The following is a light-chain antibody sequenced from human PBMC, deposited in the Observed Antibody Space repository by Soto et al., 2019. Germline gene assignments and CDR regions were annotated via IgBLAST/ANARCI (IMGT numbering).Light chain of an antibody. V-gene: IGLV2-14*01. J-gene: IGLJ2*01. CDR1: SSDIGAYDY. CDR3: SSLVHKNNLI. Sequence: QSVLTQPASLSGSPGQSITISCTGTSSDIGAYDYVSWFQQHPGKAPKLMISEVDKRPSGVPTRFSGSKSGNTASLTISGLRAEDEADYYCSSLVHKNNLIFGGGTKLTVL. CDR2: EVD.